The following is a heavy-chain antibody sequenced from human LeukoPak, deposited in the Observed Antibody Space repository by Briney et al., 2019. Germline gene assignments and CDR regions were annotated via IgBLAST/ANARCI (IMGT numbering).Heavy chain of an antibody. D-gene: IGHD2-2*01. CDR1: GGTFSSYA. CDR3: ARAIVVPAADAYNRFDP. V-gene: IGHV1-69*13. J-gene: IGHJ5*02. Sequence: ASVKVSCKASGGTFSSYAISWVRQAPGQGLEWMRGIIPIFGTANYAQKFQGRVTITADESTSTAYMELSSLRSEDTAVYYCARAIVVPAADAYNRFDPWGQGTLVTVSS. CDR2: IIPIFGTA.